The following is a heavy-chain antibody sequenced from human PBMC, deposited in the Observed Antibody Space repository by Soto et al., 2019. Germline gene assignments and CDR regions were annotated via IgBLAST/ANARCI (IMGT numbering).Heavy chain of an antibody. V-gene: IGHV3-53*01. D-gene: IGHD1-26*01. CDR1: GFTVSNNY. CDR3: ARGVPVGAIGRFYFDS. CDR2: MYSGGTAT. J-gene: IGHJ4*02. Sequence: EVQLVESGGGLIQPGGSLRLSCAASGFTVSNNYMTWLRQAPGKGLEWVSVMYSGGTATSYADSVKGRFTVSRDNSKNTVSLQLDSLKADDTAVYYCARGVPVGAIGRFYFDSWGQGTLVTVSS.